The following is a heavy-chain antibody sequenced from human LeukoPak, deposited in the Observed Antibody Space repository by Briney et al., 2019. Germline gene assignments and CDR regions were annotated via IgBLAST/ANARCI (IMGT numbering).Heavy chain of an antibody. CDR2: MKKDGSEK. V-gene: IGHV3-7*01. D-gene: IGHD2-21*02. CDR1: GFSFGDYW. J-gene: IGHJ4*02. CDR3: VRDRRPRGGDRFYDY. Sequence: GGSLRLSCVVSGFSFGDYWMSWVRQAPGKGLEWVANMKKDGSEKSYVASVKGRFAISRDNDVNSLYLELNSLRVDDMAMYFCVRDRRPRGGDRFYDYWGQGTMVTVSS.